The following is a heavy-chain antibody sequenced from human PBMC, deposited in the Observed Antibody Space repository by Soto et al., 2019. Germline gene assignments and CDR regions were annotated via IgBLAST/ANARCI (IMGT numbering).Heavy chain of an antibody. CDR1: GFTFSSYA. CDR2: ISYDGSNK. Sequence: PGGSLRLSCAASGFTFSSYAMHWVRQAPGKGLEWVAVISYDGSNKYYADSVKGRFTISRDNSKNTLYLQMNSLRAEDTAVYYCARDRPPERYCSSTSCNGYYYYGMDVWGQGTTVTVSS. J-gene: IGHJ6*02. CDR3: ARDRPPERYCSSTSCNGYYYYGMDV. V-gene: IGHV3-30-3*01. D-gene: IGHD2-2*01.